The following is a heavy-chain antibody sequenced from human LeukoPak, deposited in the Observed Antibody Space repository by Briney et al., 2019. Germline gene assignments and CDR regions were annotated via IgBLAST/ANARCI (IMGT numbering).Heavy chain of an antibody. CDR2: IKSKINGGAT. Sequence: GGSLRLSCTASGFTFTNAWMSWVRQAPGKGLEWGARIKSKINGGATHYAAPLKGRFTISRDDSENTLYLQMNGLITEDTAVYYCATGGRDGAFQFDSWGQGTLVTVSS. CDR1: GFTFTNAW. V-gene: IGHV3-15*01. J-gene: IGHJ4*02. D-gene: IGHD5-24*01. CDR3: ATGGRDGAFQFDS.